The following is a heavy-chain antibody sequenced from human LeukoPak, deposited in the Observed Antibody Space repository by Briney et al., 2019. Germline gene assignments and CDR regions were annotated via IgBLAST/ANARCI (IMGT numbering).Heavy chain of an antibody. CDR2: INHSGST. CDR3: ARVNSYGSGSYNWFDP. D-gene: IGHD3-10*01. Sequence: SETLSLTCAVYGGSFSGYYWSWIRQPPGKGLEWIGEINHSGSTNYNPSLKSRVTISVDTSKNQFSPKLSSVTAADTAVYYCARVNSYGSGSYNWFDPWGQGTLVTVSS. J-gene: IGHJ5*02. V-gene: IGHV4-34*01. CDR1: GGSFSGYY.